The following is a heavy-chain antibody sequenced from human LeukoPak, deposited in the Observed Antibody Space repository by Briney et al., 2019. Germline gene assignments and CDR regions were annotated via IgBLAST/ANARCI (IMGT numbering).Heavy chain of an antibody. Sequence: SETLSLTCAVYGGSFSGYYWGWIRQPPGKGLEWIGTIYYSGSTYYNPSLKSRVTISVDSSKNQFSLKLSSVTAADTAVYYCARSSLLWFGELLSYYMDVWGKGTTVTISS. V-gene: IGHV4-34*01. CDR1: GGSFSGYY. J-gene: IGHJ6*03. D-gene: IGHD3-10*01. CDR2: IYYSGST. CDR3: ARSSLLWFGELLSYYMDV.